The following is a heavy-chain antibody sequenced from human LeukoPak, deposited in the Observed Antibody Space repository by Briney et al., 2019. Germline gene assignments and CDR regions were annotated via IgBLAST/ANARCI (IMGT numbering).Heavy chain of an antibody. D-gene: IGHD5-18*01. CDR2: IYYSGST. Sequence: SQTLSLTCTVSGGSISSGGYYWSWIRQHPGKGLEWIGYIYYSGSTSYNPSLKSRVTISVGTSKNQFSLKLSSVTAADTAVYYCARDRGYSYGYWFDPWGQGTLVTVSS. J-gene: IGHJ5*02. V-gene: IGHV4-31*03. CDR3: ARDRGYSYGYWFDP. CDR1: GGSISSGGYY.